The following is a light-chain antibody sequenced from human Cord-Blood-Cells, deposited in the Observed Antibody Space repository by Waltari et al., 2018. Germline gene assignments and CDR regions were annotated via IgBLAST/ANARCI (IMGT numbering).Light chain of an antibody. CDR2: DVS. CDR1: SRDVGCYNY. CDR3: SSYTSSSTWV. J-gene: IGLJ3*02. V-gene: IGLV2-14*01. Sequence: QSALTHPASVSGSPGQSITISCPRTSRDVGCYNYVSWYQQRPGKAPKLMIYDVSNRPSGVSNRFSGSKSGNTASLTISGLQAEDEADYYCSSYTSSSTWVFGGGTKLTVL.